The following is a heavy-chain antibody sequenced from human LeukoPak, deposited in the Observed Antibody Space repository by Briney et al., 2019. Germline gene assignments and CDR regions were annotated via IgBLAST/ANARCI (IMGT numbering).Heavy chain of an antibody. Sequence: GGSLRLSCAASGFTFSTYGMSWVRQAPGKGLEWVSAISGSGDSTYYADSVKGRFTISRDNSKNTLYLQMNSLRPEDTAVYYCRDPFDYWGQGTLVTVSS. CDR1: GFTFSTYG. J-gene: IGHJ4*02. CDR2: ISGSGDST. CDR3: RDPFDY. V-gene: IGHV3-23*01.